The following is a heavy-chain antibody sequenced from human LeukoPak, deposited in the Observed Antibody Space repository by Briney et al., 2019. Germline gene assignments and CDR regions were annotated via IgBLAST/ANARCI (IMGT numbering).Heavy chain of an antibody. CDR2: IYYSGTT. CDR1: GGSISSSY. V-gene: IGHV4-59*08. CDR3: VRQSQIYDF. Sequence: PSETLSLTCTVSGGSISSSYWSWIRQPPGEGLEWLGYIYYSGTTNYNPSLKSRVTMSIETSKNQFSLNLRSVAAADTAVYYCVRQSQIYDFWGQGTLVTVSS. J-gene: IGHJ4*02. D-gene: IGHD2/OR15-2a*01.